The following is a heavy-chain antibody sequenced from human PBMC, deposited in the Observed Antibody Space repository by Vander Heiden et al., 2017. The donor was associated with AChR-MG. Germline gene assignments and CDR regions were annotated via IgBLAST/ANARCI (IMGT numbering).Heavy chain of an antibody. D-gene: IGHD2-2*01. CDR1: GGSFSGYY. CDR3: ARGYCTTTSCYDSLAPFDY. V-gene: IGHV4-34*01. CDR2: INHSRST. J-gene: IGHJ4*02. Sequence: QVQLQQWGAGLLKPSETLSPICAVYGGSFSGYYGSWIRQPPGKRLEWIGEINHSRSTNYNPALKRRVTISVDTSKNQFSLKLSSVTAAETAVYYCARGYCTTTSCYDSLAPFDYWGQGTLVTVSS.